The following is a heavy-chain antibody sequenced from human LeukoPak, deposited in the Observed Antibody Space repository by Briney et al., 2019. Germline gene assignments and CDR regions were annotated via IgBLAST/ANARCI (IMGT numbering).Heavy chain of an antibody. V-gene: IGHV3-23*01. CDR1: GFTFSSHA. CDR2: ISGSGGST. J-gene: IGHJ3*02. D-gene: IGHD3-22*01. CDR3: AKSDDSSGDHDAFDI. Sequence: GGSLRLSCAASGFTFSSHAMGWVRQAPGKGLEWVSAISGSGGSTYYADSVKGRFTISRDNSKNTLYLQMNSLRAEDTAVYYCAKSDDSSGDHDAFDIWGQGTMVTVSS.